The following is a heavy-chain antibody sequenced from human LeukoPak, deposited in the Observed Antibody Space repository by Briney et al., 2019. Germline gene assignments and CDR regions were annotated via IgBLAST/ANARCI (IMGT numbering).Heavy chain of an antibody. CDR3: ARGGGYSYGLFDY. D-gene: IGHD5-18*01. V-gene: IGHV3-48*03. Sequence: GGSLRLSCAASGFTFSSYEMNWVRQAPGKGLEWVSYISSSGSTIYYADSVKGRFTISRDNAKNSLYLQMNSLRAEDTAVYYCARGGGYSYGLFDYWGQGTLVTVSS. CDR1: GFTFSSYE. J-gene: IGHJ4*02. CDR2: ISSSGSTI.